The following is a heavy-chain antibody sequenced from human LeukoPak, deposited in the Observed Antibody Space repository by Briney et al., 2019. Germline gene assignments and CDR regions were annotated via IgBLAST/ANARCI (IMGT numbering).Heavy chain of an antibody. Sequence: SETLSLTCTVSGGSISSYYWSWIRQPPGKGLEWIGEINHSGSTNYNPSLKSRVTISVDTSKNQFFLKLSSVTAADTAVYYCARGRYLPLYFDYWGQGTLVTVSS. D-gene: IGHD3-16*02. CDR1: GGSISSYY. J-gene: IGHJ4*02. CDR3: ARGRYLPLYFDY. V-gene: IGHV4-34*01. CDR2: INHSGST.